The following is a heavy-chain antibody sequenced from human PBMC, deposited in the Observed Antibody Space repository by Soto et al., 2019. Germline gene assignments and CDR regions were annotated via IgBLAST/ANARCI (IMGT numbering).Heavy chain of an antibody. CDR1: GGSISSSSYY. J-gene: IGHJ6*02. CDR3: ARSSRLPRSGIGIGDYYYYGMDV. D-gene: IGHD3-10*01. Sequence: PSETLSLTCTVSGGSISSSSYYWGWIRQPPGKGLEWIGEINHSGSTNYNPSLKSRVTISVDTSKNQFSLKLSSVTAADTAVYYCARSSRLPRSGIGIGDYYYYGMDVWGQGTTVTVSS. CDR2: INHSGST. V-gene: IGHV4-39*07.